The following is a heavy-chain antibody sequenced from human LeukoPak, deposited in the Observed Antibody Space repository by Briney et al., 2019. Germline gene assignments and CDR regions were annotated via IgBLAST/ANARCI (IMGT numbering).Heavy chain of an antibody. Sequence: GGSLRLSCVASGFTFGKYWMSWVRQAPGKGLEWVANIKEDGSQKYYVDSVKGRFTISRDNAKNSLFLQTNSLRVDDTAVYYCARDSGWFRFDYWGQGTLVTVSS. CDR3: ARDSGWFRFDY. V-gene: IGHV3-7*03. J-gene: IGHJ4*02. D-gene: IGHD6-19*01. CDR2: IKEDGSQK. CDR1: GFTFGKYW.